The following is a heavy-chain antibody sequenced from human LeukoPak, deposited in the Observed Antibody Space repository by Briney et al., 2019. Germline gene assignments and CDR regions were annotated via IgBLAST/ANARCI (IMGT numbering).Heavy chain of an antibody. V-gene: IGHV3-49*04. CDR1: GFTFGDYS. CDR2: IIREVYGGTI. Sequence: GGSLTLSCFPYGFTFGDYSVRWVRQAPGEGMGWVGFIIREVYGGTIIYAASVKGRFTMTRDDSKSIAYLQMNSLKTEHTAVYYCTTTYDRSGYHPFYFDNWGQGTLVTVSS. J-gene: IGHJ4*02. D-gene: IGHD3-22*01. CDR3: TTTYDRSGYHPFYFDN.